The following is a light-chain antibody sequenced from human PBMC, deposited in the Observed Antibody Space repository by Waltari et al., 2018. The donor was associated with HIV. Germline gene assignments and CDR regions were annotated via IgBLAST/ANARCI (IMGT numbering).Light chain of an antibody. CDR3: AAWDDSLNGWV. Sequence: QSVLTQPPSVSEAPRQRVTIPCSGSIPNIGNTAVNWYQQLPGKAPKLLIYEDDLLPSGVSDRFSGSKSGTSASLAISGLQSEDEADYYCAAWDDSLNGWVFGGGTKLTVL. J-gene: IGLJ3*02. CDR1: IPNIGNTA. CDR2: EDD. V-gene: IGLV1-36*01.